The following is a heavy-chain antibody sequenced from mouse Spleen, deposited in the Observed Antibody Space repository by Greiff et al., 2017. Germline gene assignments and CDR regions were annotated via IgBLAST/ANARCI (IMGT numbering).Heavy chain of an antibody. J-gene: IGHJ3*01. V-gene: IGHV1-39*01. Sequence: EVQLKESGPELVKPGASVKISCKASGYSFTDYYMNWVKQSNGKSLEWIGVINPNYGTTSYNQKLNGKAILTVDQSSSTAYMQLSSLTSEESAVYYCARESLANWDGGFAYWGQRTLVTVSA. CDR3: ARESLANWDGGFAY. CDR1: GYSFTDYY. CDR2: INPNYGTT. D-gene: IGHD4-1*01.